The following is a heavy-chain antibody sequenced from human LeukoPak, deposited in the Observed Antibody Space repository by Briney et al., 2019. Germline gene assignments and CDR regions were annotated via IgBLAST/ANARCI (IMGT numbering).Heavy chain of an antibody. CDR3: ARDPPGSGSYYDY. CDR2: IYHSGST. Sequence: PSETLSLTCAVSGGSISSGGYSWSWIRQPPGKGLEWIGYIYHSGSTYYNPSLKSRVTISVDRPKNQFSLKLSSVTAADTAVYYCARDPPGSGSYYDYWGQGTLVTVSS. D-gene: IGHD3-10*01. J-gene: IGHJ4*02. CDR1: GGSISSGGYS. V-gene: IGHV4-30-2*01.